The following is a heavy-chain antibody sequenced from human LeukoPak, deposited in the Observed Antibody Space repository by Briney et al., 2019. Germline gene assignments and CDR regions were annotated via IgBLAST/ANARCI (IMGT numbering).Heavy chain of an antibody. D-gene: IGHD3-10*01. V-gene: IGHV4-39*07. CDR1: GGSISSTTYY. CDR3: ARDGMWFGEFRFDY. Sequence: SETLSLTCTVSGGSISSTTYYWGWIRQPPGKGLEWIGSIYFSGSTYYNPSLKSRVTISVDTSKNQFSLKLSSVTDADTAVYYCARDGMWFGEFRFDYWGQGTPVTVSS. J-gene: IGHJ4*02. CDR2: IYFSGST.